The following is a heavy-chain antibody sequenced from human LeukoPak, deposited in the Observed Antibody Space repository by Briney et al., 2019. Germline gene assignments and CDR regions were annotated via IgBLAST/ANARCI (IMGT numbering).Heavy chain of an antibody. Sequence: GGSLRLSCEASGFRFSSSAMSWVRQTPGKGLEWVSSVSSSGGIPHYADAVKGRFTISRDNSQNTLYLHMNSLRDEDTAVYYCARDGTSFDYWGQGTLVTVSS. CDR2: VSSSGGIP. D-gene: IGHD4-23*01. V-gene: IGHV3-23*01. J-gene: IGHJ4*02. CDR3: ARDGTSFDY. CDR1: GFRFSSSA.